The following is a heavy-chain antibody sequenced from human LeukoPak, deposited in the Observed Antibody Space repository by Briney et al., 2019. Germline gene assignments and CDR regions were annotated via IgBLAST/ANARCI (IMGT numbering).Heavy chain of an antibody. Sequence: GGSLRLSCAASGFSFNSYWMNWVRQAPGKGLEWVANINQNGSEKYSVDSVKGRFTISRDNAKNSLYLQMSSLRAEDAAVYYCARDQGAGSDYWGQGALVTVSS. D-gene: IGHD6-19*01. J-gene: IGHJ4*02. CDR1: GFSFNSYW. CDR2: INQNGSEK. V-gene: IGHV3-7*01. CDR3: ARDQGAGSDY.